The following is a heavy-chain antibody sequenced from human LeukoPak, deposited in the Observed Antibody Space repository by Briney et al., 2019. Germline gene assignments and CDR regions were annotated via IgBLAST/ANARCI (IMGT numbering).Heavy chain of an antibody. Sequence: NPGGSLRLSCAASGFTFSDYSVNWVRQAPGKGLEWVSHISSSSSYIYYADSVKGRFTISRDNAKNSLYLQMNSLRAEDTAVYYCARGVGGYEGYFDYWGQGTLVTVSS. J-gene: IGHJ4*02. V-gene: IGHV3-21*01. CDR2: ISSSSSYI. CDR1: GFTFSDYS. D-gene: IGHD5-12*01. CDR3: ARGVGGYEGYFDY.